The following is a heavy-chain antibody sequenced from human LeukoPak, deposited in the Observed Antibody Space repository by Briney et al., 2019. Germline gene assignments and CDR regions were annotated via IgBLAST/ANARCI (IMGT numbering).Heavy chain of an antibody. CDR2: INPNSGDT. J-gene: IGHJ4*02. D-gene: IGHD2-2*01. Sequence: ASVTVSCKASGYTFTDYYMHWVRQAPGQGFEWMGWINPNSGDTNYAQKFQGRVTMTRDTSISTAHMELSRLRSDDTAVYYCARANFLYCSSTTCLFGYWGQGTLVSVSS. CDR3: ARANFLYCSSTTCLFGY. V-gene: IGHV1-2*02. CDR1: GYTFTDYY.